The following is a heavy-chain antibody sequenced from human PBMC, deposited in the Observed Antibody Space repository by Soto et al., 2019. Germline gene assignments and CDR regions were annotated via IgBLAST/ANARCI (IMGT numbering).Heavy chain of an antibody. CDR2: IYPGDSDT. CDR3: AKLTRGCGCDCYTFAY. J-gene: IGHJ4*01. Sequence: PGESLKIACRGAGYSFTSYWIAWVRQMPGEGLEWVGNIYPGDSDTTYSPSFQGQGTKSADKSNRIAYLQWSRLKAPENALYYRAKLTRGCGCDCYTFAYWGQGTQVNVPS. D-gene: IGHD2-21*02. V-gene: IGHV5-51*01. CDR1: GYSFTSYW.